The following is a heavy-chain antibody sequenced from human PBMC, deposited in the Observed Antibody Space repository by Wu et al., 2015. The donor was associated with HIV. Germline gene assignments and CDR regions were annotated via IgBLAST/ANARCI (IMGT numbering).Heavy chain of an antibody. V-gene: IGHV1-8*01. CDR2: MNPSSGDT. J-gene: IGHJ6*02. CDR3: ARVHAWGVVRGDYYYGMDV. CDR1: GYTFTSYD. D-gene: IGHD3-3*01. Sequence: QVQLVQSGAEVKKPGASVKVSCKASGYTFTSYDINWVRQATGQGLEWMGWMNPSSGDTGYAQKFQGRVTMTMNTSISTAYMELSSLRSEDTAVYYCARVHAWGVVRGDYYYGMDVWGQGTTVTVSS.